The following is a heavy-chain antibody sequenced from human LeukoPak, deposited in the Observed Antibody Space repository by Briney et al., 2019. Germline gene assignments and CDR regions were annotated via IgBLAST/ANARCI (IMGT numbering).Heavy chain of an antibody. CDR2: IIPIFGTA. CDR1: GGTFSSYA. Sequence: SVKVSCKASGGTFSSYAISWVRQAPGQGLEWMGGIIPIFGTANYAQKLQGRVTMTTDTSTSTAYMELRSLRSDDTAVYYCAREEGSGYSYGFDYWGQGTLVTVSS. V-gene: IGHV1-69*05. J-gene: IGHJ4*02. CDR3: AREEGSGYSYGFDY. D-gene: IGHD5-18*01.